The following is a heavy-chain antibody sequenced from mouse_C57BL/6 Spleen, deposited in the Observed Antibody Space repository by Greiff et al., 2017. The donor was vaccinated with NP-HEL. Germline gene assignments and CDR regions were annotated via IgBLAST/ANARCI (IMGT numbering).Heavy chain of an antibody. CDR1: GYTFTDYY. V-gene: IGHV1-26*01. D-gene: IGHD1-1*01. CDR2: INPNNGGT. J-gene: IGHJ2*01. CDR3: ASPYYYGSSPYYFDY. Sequence: QLQQSGPELVKPGASVKISCKASGYTFTDYYMNWVKQSHGKSLEWIGDINPNNGGTSYNQKFKGKATLTVDKSSSTAYMELRSLTSEDSAVYYCASPYYYGSSPYYFDYWGQGTTLTVSS.